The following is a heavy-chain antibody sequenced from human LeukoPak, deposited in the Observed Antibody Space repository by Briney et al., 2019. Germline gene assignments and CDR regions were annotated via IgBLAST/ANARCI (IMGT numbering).Heavy chain of an antibody. V-gene: IGHV3-21*04. D-gene: IGHD6-19*01. J-gene: IGHJ4*02. CDR3: AKAPTYSSGWYYFDY. CDR2: VSKSSDYI. CDR1: GFTFNSYT. Sequence: GGSLRLSCAASGFTFNSYTMSWVRQAPGKGLEWVSCVSKSSDYIYYADSVRGRFTISRDNAKNLVYLEMNSLRAEDTAVYYCAKAPTYSSGWYYFDYWGQGTLVTVSS.